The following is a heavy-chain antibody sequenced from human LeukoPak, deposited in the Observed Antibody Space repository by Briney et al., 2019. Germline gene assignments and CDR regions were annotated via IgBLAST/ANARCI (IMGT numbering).Heavy chain of an antibody. V-gene: IGHV3-23*01. Sequence: GGTLRLSCAASGFTFSSYGMSWVRQAPGKGLEWVSAMSGSGGITYYADSVKGRFTISRDNAKNSLYLQMNSLRAEDTAVYYCARDIQDYYYYYYMDVWGKGTTVTISS. CDR2: MSGSGGIT. CDR1: GFTFSSYG. CDR3: ARDIQDYYYYYYMDV. J-gene: IGHJ6*03.